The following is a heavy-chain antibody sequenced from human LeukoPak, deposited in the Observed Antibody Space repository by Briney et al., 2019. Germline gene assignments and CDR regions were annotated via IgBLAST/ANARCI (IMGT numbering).Heavy chain of an antibody. D-gene: IGHD4-11*01. CDR3: ATWDDYSNYFDY. V-gene: IGHV3-23*01. J-gene: IGHJ4*02. Sequence: GGSLRLSCAASGFTFSSYAMSWVRQAPGKGLEWVSAISGSGGSTYYADSVKGRFTISRDNSKNTLYLQMNSLRAEDTAVYYCATWDDYSNYFDYWGQGTLVTVSS. CDR2: ISGSGGST. CDR1: GFTFSSYA.